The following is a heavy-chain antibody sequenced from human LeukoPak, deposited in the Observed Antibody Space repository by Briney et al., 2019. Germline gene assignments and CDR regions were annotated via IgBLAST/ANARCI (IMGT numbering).Heavy chain of an antibody. Sequence: SETLSLTCTVSGGSISSYYWSWIRQPPGQGLEWIGYIYYSGSTNSNPSLKSRVTISVDTSKNQFSLTLSSVTAADTAVYYCGRLVYTVMSYWGQGTLVSVSS. V-gene: IGHV4-59*08. D-gene: IGHD5-18*01. CDR1: GGSISSYY. J-gene: IGHJ4*02. CDR3: GRLVYTVMSY. CDR2: IYYSGST.